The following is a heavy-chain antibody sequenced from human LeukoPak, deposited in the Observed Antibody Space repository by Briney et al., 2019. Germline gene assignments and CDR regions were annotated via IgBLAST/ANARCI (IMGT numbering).Heavy chain of an antibody. Sequence: SETLSLTCTVSGVSFSSDVYQWGWIRQTPGGGPEWIGSLYSSGCSYYCPSLESRLTMSGDTSKNHFTLMLSSVTAADTAVYFCARVSFSGWGGGYYYYYMDVWGKGTTVIVSS. V-gene: IGHV4-39*06. CDR3: ARVSFSGWGGGYYYYYMDV. J-gene: IGHJ6*03. D-gene: IGHD6-25*01. CDR2: LYSSGCS. CDR1: GVSFSSDVYQ.